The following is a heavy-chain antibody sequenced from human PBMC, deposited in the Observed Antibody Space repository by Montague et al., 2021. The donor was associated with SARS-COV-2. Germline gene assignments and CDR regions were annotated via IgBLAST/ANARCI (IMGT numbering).Heavy chain of an antibody. D-gene: IGHD1/OR15-1a*01. V-gene: IGHV4-61*02. CDR1: GDSISSGTHY. CDR3: ARVGGNKYRFIDY. J-gene: IGHJ4*02. CDR2: IYSSGST. Sequence: TRSLTCTVSGDSISSGTHYWSWIRQPAGKGLEWIGRIYSSGSTNYNPSLKSRVTISVDTSKNQFSLNLSSVTAADTAVYYCARVGGNKYRFIDYWGQGSLVTVSS.